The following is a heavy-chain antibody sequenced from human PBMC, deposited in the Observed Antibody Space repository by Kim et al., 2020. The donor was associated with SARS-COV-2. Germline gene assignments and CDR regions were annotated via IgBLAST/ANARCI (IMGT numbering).Heavy chain of an antibody. J-gene: IGHJ4*02. CDR1: GFTFSNYG. V-gene: IGHV3-30*18. CDR3: AKGPDFWSGYYLDY. CDR2: ISYDGSYK. Sequence: GGSLRLSCAASGFTFSNYGMHWVRQAPGKGLEWVAVISYDGSYKYYADSVKGRFTISRDNSKNTLYLQVNSLRAEDTAVYYCAKGPDFWSGYYLDYWGQGTLVTVSS. D-gene: IGHD3-3*01.